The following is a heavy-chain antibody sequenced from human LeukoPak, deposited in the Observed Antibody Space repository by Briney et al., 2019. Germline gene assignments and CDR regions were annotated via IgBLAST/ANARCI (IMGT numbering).Heavy chain of an antibody. Sequence: WGSLRLSCAASGFTVSSNYMSWVRQAPGKGLEWVSVIYKGGSTNYADSVQGRFTISRDNSKNTLYLQMNSLRAEDTALYYCARDYGGGYWGQGTLVTVSS. J-gene: IGHJ4*02. CDR1: GFTVSSNY. V-gene: IGHV3-66*01. CDR2: IYKGGST. CDR3: ARDYGGGY. D-gene: IGHD3-10*01.